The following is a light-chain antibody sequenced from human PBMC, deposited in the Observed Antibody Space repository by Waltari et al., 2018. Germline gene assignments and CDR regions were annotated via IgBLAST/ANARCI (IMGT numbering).Light chain of an antibody. J-gene: IGKJ3*01. CDR1: QGISKE. CDR2: AAP. Sequence: DIQMTQSPSSLSASVGDRVTVTCRASQGISKELSWYQQKPGKAPTLLIYAAPSLQTGVSSRFSASGSGTDFTLTISSLQPEDVATYYCQQDYTTPFTFGPGTELDIK. CDR3: QQDYTTPFT. V-gene: IGKV1-27*01.